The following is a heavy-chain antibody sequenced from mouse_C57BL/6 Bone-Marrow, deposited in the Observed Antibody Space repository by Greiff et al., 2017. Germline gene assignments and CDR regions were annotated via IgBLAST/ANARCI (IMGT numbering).Heavy chain of an antibody. J-gene: IGHJ4*01. D-gene: IGHD2-4*01. CDR3: ARWSYDDYDERAMDY. CDR2: IHPNSGST. V-gene: IGHV1-64*01. CDR1: GYTFTSYW. Sequence: QVQLQQPGAELVKPGASVKLSCKASGYTFTSYWMHWVKQRPGQGLEWIGMIHPNSGSTNYNEKFKSKATLTVDKSSSTAYMQLSSLTSEDSAVYYCARWSYDDYDERAMDYWGQGTSVTVSS.